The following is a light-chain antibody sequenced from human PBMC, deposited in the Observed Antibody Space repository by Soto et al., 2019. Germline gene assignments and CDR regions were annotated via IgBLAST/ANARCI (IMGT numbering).Light chain of an antibody. V-gene: IGLV1-40*01. J-gene: IGLJ1*01. Sequence: QSVLAQPPSVSWSPGQRVTISCTGSSSNIWAGYDVHWYQQLPGTAPKLLIYGNSNRPSGVPDRFSGSKSGTSASLAITGLQAEDEADYYCQSYDSSLRGYVFGTGTKVTVL. CDR2: GNS. CDR3: QSYDSSLRGYV. CDR1: SSNIWAGYD.